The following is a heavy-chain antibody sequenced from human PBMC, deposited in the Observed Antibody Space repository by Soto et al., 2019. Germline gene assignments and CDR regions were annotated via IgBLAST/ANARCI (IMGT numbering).Heavy chain of an antibody. J-gene: IGHJ6*02. Sequence: ASVKVSCKASGYTFTSYTIHWIRQAPGQRLEWMGWISGGSGNTKYSQKFQDRVTITRDTSTSTANIEPSSLRTEDTAVYYCAIGSPLFRSAAGYYYYGMDVWGQGTTVTVSS. D-gene: IGHD6-13*01. CDR1: GYTFTSYT. V-gene: IGHV1-3*01. CDR3: AIGSPLFRSAAGYYYYGMDV. CDR2: ISGGSGNT.